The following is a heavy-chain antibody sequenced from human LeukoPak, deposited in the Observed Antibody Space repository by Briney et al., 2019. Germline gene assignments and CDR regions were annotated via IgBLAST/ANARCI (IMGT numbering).Heavy chain of an antibody. V-gene: IGHV4-59*11. CDR1: GGFISGHY. D-gene: IGHD3-16*01. CDR3: ARGGVLKSVDY. Sequence: SETLSLTCTVSGGFISGHYWTWIRQPPGKGLEWIGYIYNSGSTKYSPSLKSRVTISADTSKNQFSLKLSSVTAADTAVYYCARGGVLKSVDYWGQGTLVAVSS. CDR2: IYNSGST. J-gene: IGHJ4*02.